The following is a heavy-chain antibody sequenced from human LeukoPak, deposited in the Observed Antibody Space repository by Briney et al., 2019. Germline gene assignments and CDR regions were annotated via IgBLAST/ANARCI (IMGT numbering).Heavy chain of an antibody. Sequence: GGSLRLSCAASGFTFSSYAINWVRQAPGKGLEWVSAMSGSGANTHYADSVKGRFTIFRDSSKNTLYLQMNSLRAEDTALYFCAKDGLLLWGSYSDSWGQGTLVTVSS. D-gene: IGHD3-16*01. CDR2: MSGSGANT. V-gene: IGHV3-23*01. CDR1: GFTFSSYA. CDR3: AKDGLLLWGSYSDS. J-gene: IGHJ4*02.